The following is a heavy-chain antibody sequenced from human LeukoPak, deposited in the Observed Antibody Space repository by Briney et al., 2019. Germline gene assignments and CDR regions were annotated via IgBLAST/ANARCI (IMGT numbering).Heavy chain of an antibody. J-gene: IGHJ6*02. V-gene: IGHV3-30*04. Sequence: PGRSLRLSCAASGFTFSSYAMHWVRQAPGKGLEWVAVISYDGSNKYYADSVKGRFTISRDNSKNTLYLQMNSLRAEDTAVYYCARNLYDYGDYYYGMDVWGQGTTVTVSS. CDR2: ISYDGSNK. CDR1: GFTFSSYA. CDR3: ARNLYDYGDYYYGMDV. D-gene: IGHD4-17*01.